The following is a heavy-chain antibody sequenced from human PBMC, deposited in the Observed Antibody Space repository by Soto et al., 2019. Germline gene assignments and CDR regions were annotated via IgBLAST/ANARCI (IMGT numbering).Heavy chain of an antibody. CDR1: GYSFTGYY. D-gene: IGHD2-8*02. CDR2: INPDSGAT. CDR3: ARGDYGTGGYPFPYFDY. V-gene: IGHV1-2*02. Sequence: HEHLVQSGAEVKRPGASLKVSCKASGYSFTGYYIHWVRQAPGQGLEWMGWINPDSGATNSAQNFQGRVTLTSDTSISTAYMALTSLTSGDTAVYYCARGDYGTGGYPFPYFDYWGQGTLVIVSS. J-gene: IGHJ4*02.